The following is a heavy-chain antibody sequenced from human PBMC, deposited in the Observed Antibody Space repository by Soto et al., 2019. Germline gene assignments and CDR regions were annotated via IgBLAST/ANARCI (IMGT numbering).Heavy chain of an antibody. V-gene: IGHV3-30-3*01. CDR1: GFTFSSYA. Sequence: QVQLVESGGGVVQPGRSLRLSCAASGFTFSSYAMHWVRQAPGKGLEWVAVISYDGSNKYYADSVKGRFTISRDNSKNTLYLQMNSLRAEDTAVYYCERDEESITMIVVVIPSYGMDVWGQGTTVTVSS. J-gene: IGHJ6*01. D-gene: IGHD3-22*01. CDR3: ERDEESITMIVVVIPSYGMDV. CDR2: ISYDGSNK.